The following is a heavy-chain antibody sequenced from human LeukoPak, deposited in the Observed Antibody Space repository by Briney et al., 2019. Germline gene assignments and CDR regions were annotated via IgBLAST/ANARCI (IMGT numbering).Heavy chain of an antibody. V-gene: IGHV3-30-3*01. CDR1: GFTFSSYA. J-gene: IGHJ4*02. CDR2: ISYDGSNK. Sequence: GGSLRLSCAASGFTFSSYAMHWVRQAPGKGLEWEAVISYDGSNKYYADSVKGRFTISRDNSKNTLYLQMNSLRAEDTAVYYRARDLAVAHFDYWGQGTLVTVSS. CDR3: ARDLAVAHFDY. D-gene: IGHD6-19*01.